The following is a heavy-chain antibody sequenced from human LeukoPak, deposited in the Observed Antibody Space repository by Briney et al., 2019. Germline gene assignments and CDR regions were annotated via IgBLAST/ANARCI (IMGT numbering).Heavy chain of an antibody. CDR1: GFTFSNFW. J-gene: IGHJ6*02. V-gene: IGHV3-7*01. Sequence: GGSLRLSCAASGFTFSNFWMSWVRQAPGKGLEWVANINPDGSAKYYVDSVKGRFTISRDNAENSLYLQMNSLRPEDTAVYYCARHFSTYSYGLDVWGQGTTVTVSS. CDR3: ARHFSTYSYGLDV. D-gene: IGHD3-3*02. CDR2: INPDGSAK.